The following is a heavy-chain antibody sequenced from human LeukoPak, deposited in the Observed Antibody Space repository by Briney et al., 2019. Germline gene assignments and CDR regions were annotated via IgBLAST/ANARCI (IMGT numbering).Heavy chain of an antibody. CDR1: GYTCTSYG. CDR3: ARDRWVAARPGDYFDY. J-gene: IGHJ4*02. D-gene: IGHD6-6*01. V-gene: IGHV1-18*01. Sequence: ASVKVSCKASGYTCTSYGISWVRQAPGQGLEWMGWISAYNSNTNYAQKLQGRVTMTTDTSTSTAYMELRSLRSDDTAVYYCARDRWVAARPGDYFDYWGQGTLVTVSS. CDR2: ISAYNSNT.